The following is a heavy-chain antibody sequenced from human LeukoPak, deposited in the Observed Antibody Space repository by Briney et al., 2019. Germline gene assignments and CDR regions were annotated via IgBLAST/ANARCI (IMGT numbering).Heavy chain of an antibody. Sequence: SVKVSCKASGGTFSSYAISWVRQAPGQGLECMGGIIPIFGTANYAQKFQGRVTITADKSTSTAYMELSSLRSEDTAVYYCAGQRDYYDSSGYYSWGQGTLVTVSS. CDR1: GGTFSSYA. CDR2: IIPIFGTA. CDR3: AGQRDYYDSSGYYS. D-gene: IGHD3-22*01. J-gene: IGHJ4*02. V-gene: IGHV1-69*06.